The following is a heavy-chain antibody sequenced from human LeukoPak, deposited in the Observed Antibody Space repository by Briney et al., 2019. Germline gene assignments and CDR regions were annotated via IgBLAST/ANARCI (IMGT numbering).Heavy chain of an antibody. CDR2: IHHSGST. J-gene: IGHJ4*02. V-gene: IGHV4-59*02. D-gene: IGHD6-6*01. CDR1: GDSATNHQ. CDR3: ARYPLAFDF. Sequence: PSETLSLTCTVSGDSATNHQWSWVRQPPGKGLEWIAYIHHSGSTNYNPSLKNRVTISMDTSKNQFSLRLISVTAADTAVYYCARYPLAFDFWGQGILVTVSS.